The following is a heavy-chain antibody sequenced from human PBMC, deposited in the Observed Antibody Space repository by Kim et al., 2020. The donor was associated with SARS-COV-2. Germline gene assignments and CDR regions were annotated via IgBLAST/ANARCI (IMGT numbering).Heavy chain of an antibody. J-gene: IGHJ3*02. V-gene: IGHV4-34*01. CDR3: ARGMTTVAAGYGGNPDAFDI. CDR1: GGSFSGYY. D-gene: IGHD4-17*01. CDR2: INHSGST. Sequence: SETLSLTCAVYGGSFSGYYWSWIRQPPGKGLEWIGEINHSGSTNYNPSLKSRVTISVDTSKNQFSLKLSSVTAADTAVYYCARGMTTVAAGYGGNPDAFDIWGQGTMVTVSS.